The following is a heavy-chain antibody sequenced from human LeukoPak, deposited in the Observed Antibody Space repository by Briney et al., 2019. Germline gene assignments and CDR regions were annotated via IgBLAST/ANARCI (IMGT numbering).Heavy chain of an antibody. Sequence: ADTLSLTCTVSGRPISRYYWSWIRQPPGKGLEWIGYIYYSGSTNYNPSLKSRVTISVDTSKNQFSLKLSSVTAADTPVYYCARDSRSGVDWFDPWGQGTLVTVSS. D-gene: IGHD3-10*01. CDR2: IYYSGST. J-gene: IGHJ5*02. V-gene: IGHV4-59*01. CDR3: ARDSRSGVDWFDP. CDR1: GRPISRYY.